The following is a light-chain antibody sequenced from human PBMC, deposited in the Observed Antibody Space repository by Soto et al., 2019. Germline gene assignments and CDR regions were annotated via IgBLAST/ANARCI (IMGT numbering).Light chain of an antibody. CDR3: QQRSNWPIT. CDR2: GAS. CDR1: GSVYSS. V-gene: IGKV3-11*01. Sequence: EIVLTQSPATLSLSPGERATLSCRASGSVYSSLAWYQQKHGQAPRLLIYGASTRATGIPARFSGSGSGTDFTLTISSLEPEDFAVYYCQQRSNWPITFGQGTRLEIK. J-gene: IGKJ5*01.